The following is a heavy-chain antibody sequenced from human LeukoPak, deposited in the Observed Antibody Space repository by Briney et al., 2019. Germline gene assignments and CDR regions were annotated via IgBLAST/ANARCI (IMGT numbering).Heavy chain of an antibody. Sequence: GGSLRLSCAASGFTFDDYAMHWVRQAPGKGLEWVSGISWNSGSIGYADSVKGRFTISRDNAKNSLYLQMNSLSAEDTALYYCAKGIVPGVGATTPDYYYYGMDVWGQGTTVTVSS. D-gene: IGHD1-26*01. CDR2: ISWNSGSI. CDR3: AKGIVPGVGATTPDYYYYGMDV. V-gene: IGHV3-9*01. CDR1: GFTFDDYA. J-gene: IGHJ6*02.